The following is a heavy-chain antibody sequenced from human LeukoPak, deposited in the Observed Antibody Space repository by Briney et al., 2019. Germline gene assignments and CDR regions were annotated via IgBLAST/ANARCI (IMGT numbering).Heavy chain of an antibody. CDR1: DDTFNHYG. CDR3: ARDLLRYCTGGFCSKGL. CDR2: ISAYNGNT. V-gene: IGHV1-18*01. D-gene: IGHD2-8*02. J-gene: IGHJ4*02. Sequence: ASVKVSCKASDDTFNHYGFSWVRQAPGQGLEWMGWISAYNGNTEYVQRLQGRLTMTTDTSTSTAYMELRSLRSDDTAVYYCARDLLRYCTGGFCSKGLWGQGSLVTVSS.